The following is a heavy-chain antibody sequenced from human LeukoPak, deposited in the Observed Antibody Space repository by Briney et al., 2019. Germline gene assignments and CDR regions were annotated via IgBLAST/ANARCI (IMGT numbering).Heavy chain of an antibody. CDR1: GYTFTSYG. CDR2: ISAYNGNT. D-gene: IGHD2-15*01. CDR3: ARDGTPFVAEPNWFDP. V-gene: IGHV1-18*01. Sequence: GASVKVSCKASGYTFTSYGINWVRQAPGQGLEWMGWISAYNGNTNYAQKLQGRVTMTTDTSTSTAYMELRSLRSDDTAVYYCARDGTPFVAEPNWFDPWGQGTLVTVSS. J-gene: IGHJ5*02.